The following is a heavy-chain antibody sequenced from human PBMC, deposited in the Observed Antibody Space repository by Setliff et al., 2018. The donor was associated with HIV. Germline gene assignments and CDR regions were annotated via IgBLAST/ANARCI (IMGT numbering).Heavy chain of an antibody. V-gene: IGHV1-69*13. CDR1: GGTFSSYA. CDR2: IIPIFGTT. D-gene: IGHD3-10*01. Sequence: GASVKVSCKASGGTFSSYAISWVRQAPGQGLEWMGGIIPIFGTTNYAQKFQGRVTITADESSSTAYMELSSLRSDDTAVYYCARDKNFGSGSYRILDSWGQGTLVTVSS. CDR3: ARDKNFGSGSYRILDS. J-gene: IGHJ4*02.